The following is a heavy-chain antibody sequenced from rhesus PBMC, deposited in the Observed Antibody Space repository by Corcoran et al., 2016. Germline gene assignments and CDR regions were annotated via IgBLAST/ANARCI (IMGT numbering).Heavy chain of an antibody. CDR3: SRGPGAWFFQY. Sequence: VQLHGSGPGLVKPSETLSLACDVSGSSITDNYYWHWIRQPPGTGLEWIGKVYGKSASPDYNPSLKSRVNISKDTSKNQFFLKLNSVTAADTAVYFCSRGPGAWFFQYWGQGVLVTVSS. V-gene: IGHV4S9*01. D-gene: IGHD6-31*01. CDR2: VYGKSASP. J-gene: IGHJ4*01. CDR1: GSSITDNYY.